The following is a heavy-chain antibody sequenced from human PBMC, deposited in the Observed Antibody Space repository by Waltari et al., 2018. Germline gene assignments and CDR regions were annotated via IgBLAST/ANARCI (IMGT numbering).Heavy chain of an antibody. V-gene: IGHV4-34*01. D-gene: IGHD3-22*01. CDR3: ARGRNYYDSSGYYDAFDI. Sequence: QVQLQQWGAGLLKPSETLSLTCAVYGGSFSGYYWSWIRQPPGKGLEWIGEINHSGSTNYNPSLNSRVTISVDTSKNQFSLKLSSVTAADTAVYYCARGRNYYDSSGYYDAFDIWGQGTMVTVSS. J-gene: IGHJ3*02. CDR2: INHSGST. CDR1: GGSFSGYY.